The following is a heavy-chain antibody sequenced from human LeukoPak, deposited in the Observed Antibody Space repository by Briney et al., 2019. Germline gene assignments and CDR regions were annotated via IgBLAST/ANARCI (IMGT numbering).Heavy chain of an antibody. Sequence: GESLKISCKGSAYSFISYWIGWVRQMPGKGLEWMGIIYPGDSDTRYSLAFQGQVTSSADKSISTAYQQRSSLKASDTAMDYCARYDGDLNYYYYYDGMDVWGQGTTVTVSS. CDR1: AYSFISYW. CDR3: ARYDGDLNYYYYYDGMDV. CDR2: IYPGDSDT. V-gene: IGHV5-51*01. D-gene: IGHD2-21*02. J-gene: IGHJ6*02.